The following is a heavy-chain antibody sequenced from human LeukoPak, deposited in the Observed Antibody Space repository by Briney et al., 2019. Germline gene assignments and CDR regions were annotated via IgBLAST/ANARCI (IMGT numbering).Heavy chain of an antibody. J-gene: IGHJ5*02. V-gene: IGHV3-30*04. Sequence: GGSLRLSCAASGFTFSSYAMHWVRQAPGKGLEWVVVISHDGSNKYYADSVKGRFTISRDNSKNTLYLQMNSLRAEDTAVYYCARACYDFWRGFPAGFDPWGQGTLVTVSS. CDR3: ARACYDFWRGFPAGFDP. CDR2: ISHDGSNK. CDR1: GFTFSSYA. D-gene: IGHD3-3*01.